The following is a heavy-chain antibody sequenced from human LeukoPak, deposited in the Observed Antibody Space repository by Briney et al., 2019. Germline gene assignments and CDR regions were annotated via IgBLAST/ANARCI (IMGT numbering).Heavy chain of an antibody. CDR1: GFTFSDYA. CDR3: ATDREGDPSAYYLV. Sequence: GGSLRLSCAASGFTFSDYAMSWVRQAPGKGLECVSTISDNGGGTYYADSVKGRFTISRDNSKNTLFLQMNSLRAEDSAVYYCATDREGDPSAYYLVGGQGTLITVSS. CDR2: ISDNGGGT. D-gene: IGHD3-22*01. J-gene: IGHJ4*02. V-gene: IGHV3-23*01.